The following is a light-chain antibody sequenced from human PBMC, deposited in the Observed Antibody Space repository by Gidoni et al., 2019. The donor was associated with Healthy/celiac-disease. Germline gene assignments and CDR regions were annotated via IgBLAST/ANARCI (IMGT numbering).Light chain of an antibody. V-gene: IGKV1-33*01. CDR3: QQYDNLRYT. CDR1: QDISNY. J-gene: IGKJ2*01. Sequence: DLQMTQSPSSLSASVGDRVTITCQASQDISNYLNWYQQNPGKAPTLLIYDASNLETGVPSRFSGSGSGTDFTFTISSLQPEDIATYYCQQYDNLRYTFGQGTKLEIK. CDR2: DAS.